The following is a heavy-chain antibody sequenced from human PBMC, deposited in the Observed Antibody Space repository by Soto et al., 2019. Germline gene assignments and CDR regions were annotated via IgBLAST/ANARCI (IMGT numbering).Heavy chain of an antibody. J-gene: IGHJ3*02. CDR2: IYYSGST. CDR3: ARDSRGYSYGDAFDI. D-gene: IGHD5-18*01. CDR1: GGSISSGGYY. V-gene: IGHV4-31*03. Sequence: PSETLSLTCTVSGGSISSGGYYWSWIRQHPGKGLEWIGYIYYSGSTYYNPSLKSRVTISVDTSKNQFSLKLSSVTAADTAVYYCARDSRGYSYGDAFDICGQGTMVTGSS.